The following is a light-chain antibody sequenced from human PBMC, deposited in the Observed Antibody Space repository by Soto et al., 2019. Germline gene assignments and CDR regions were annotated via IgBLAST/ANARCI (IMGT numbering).Light chain of an antibody. V-gene: IGKV3-20*01. CDR1: QSISSY. CDR2: DAS. CDR3: QQYGGSSFS. J-gene: IGKJ2*03. Sequence: TQSPSSLSASVGDRVTITCRASQSISSYLNWYQQKPGQAPRLLMYDASSRATGIPDRFSGSGSGTDFTLTISRLEPEDFAVYYCQQYGGSSFSFGPGTNLEIK.